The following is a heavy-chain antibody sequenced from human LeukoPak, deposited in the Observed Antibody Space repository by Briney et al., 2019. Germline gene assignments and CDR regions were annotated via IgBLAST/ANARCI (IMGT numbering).Heavy chain of an antibody. J-gene: IGHJ4*02. CDR3: ARCGWAARRQYFDY. CDR1: GYTFTSYD. CDR2: MNPNSGNT. V-gene: IGHV1-8*03. D-gene: IGHD6-6*01. Sequence: ASVKVSCKASGYTFTSYDINWVRQATGQGLEWMGWMNPNSGNTGYAQKFQGRVTITRNTSISTAYMELSSLRSEDTAVYYCARCGWAARRQYFDYWGQGTLVTVSS.